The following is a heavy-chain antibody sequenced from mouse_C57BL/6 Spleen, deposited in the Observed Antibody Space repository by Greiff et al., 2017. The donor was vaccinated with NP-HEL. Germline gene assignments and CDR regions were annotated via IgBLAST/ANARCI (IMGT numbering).Heavy chain of an antibody. CDR2: ISSGSSTI. V-gene: IGHV5-17*01. D-gene: IGHD2-3*01. CDR1: GFTFSDYG. Sequence: EVMLVESGGGLVKPGGSLKLSCAASGFTFSDYGMHWVRQAPEKGLEWVAYISSGSSTIYYADTVKGRFPIPRDNAKNTLFLQMTSLRCEDTAMYYCARGGGYYYWYFDVWGTGTTVTVSS. CDR3: ARGGGYYYWYFDV. J-gene: IGHJ1*03.